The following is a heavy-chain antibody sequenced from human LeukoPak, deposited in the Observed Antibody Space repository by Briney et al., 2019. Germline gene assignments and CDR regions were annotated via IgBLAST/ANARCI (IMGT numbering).Heavy chain of an antibody. CDR1: GYTSTNYG. V-gene: IGHV1-18*01. J-gene: IGHJ5*02. CDR3: AWYYYDSSGYPRPWFDP. D-gene: IGHD3-22*01. CDR2: ISVYNGNT. Sequence: GASVKVSCKASGYTSTNYGISWVRQAPGQGLEWMGWISVYNGNTNFAQKLQGRVTLTTDTSTGTAYMELRSLRSDDTAVYYCAWYYYDSSGYPRPWFDPWGQGTLVTVSS.